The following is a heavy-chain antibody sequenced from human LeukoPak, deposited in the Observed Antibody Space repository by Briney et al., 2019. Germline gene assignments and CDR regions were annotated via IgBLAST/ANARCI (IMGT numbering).Heavy chain of an antibody. CDR1: GFTFSTFA. J-gene: IGHJ6*04. V-gene: IGHV3-23*01. D-gene: IGHD3-10*02. CDR2: IFPSGGEI. CDR3: AELGITMIGGV. Sequence: GGSLRLSCAASGFTFSTFAMIWVRQPPGKGLEWVSSIFPSGGEIHYADSVRGRFTISRDNSKSILSLQMNSLRAEDTAVYYCAELGITMIGGVWGKGTTVTISP.